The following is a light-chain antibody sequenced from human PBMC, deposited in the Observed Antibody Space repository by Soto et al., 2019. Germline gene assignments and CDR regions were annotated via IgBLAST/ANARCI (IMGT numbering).Light chain of an antibody. CDR3: LQYETYWT. V-gene: IGKV1-5*03. Sequence: DIQMTQSPSTLSASIGDRVTITCRASQTISDWLAWHQQKPGKAPKLLIYKASSLESGVPSRFSGSGSGTGFTLTISSLQPDDFATYYCLQYETYWTFGQGTKVDIK. CDR1: QTISDW. CDR2: KAS. J-gene: IGKJ1*01.